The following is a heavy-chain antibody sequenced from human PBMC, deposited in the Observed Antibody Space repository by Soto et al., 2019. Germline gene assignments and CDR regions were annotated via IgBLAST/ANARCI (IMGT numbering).Heavy chain of an antibody. D-gene: IGHD6-13*01. CDR3: ARNVAEIAAAGLNWFDP. V-gene: IGHV4-30-2*01. Sequence: PSETLSLTCAVSGGSISSGGYSWSWIRQPPGKGLEWIGYIYHSGSTYYNPSLKSRVTISVDRPKNQFSLKLSSVTAADTAVYYCARNVAEIAAAGLNWFDPWGQGTLVTVSS. CDR2: IYHSGST. J-gene: IGHJ5*02. CDR1: GGSISSGGYS.